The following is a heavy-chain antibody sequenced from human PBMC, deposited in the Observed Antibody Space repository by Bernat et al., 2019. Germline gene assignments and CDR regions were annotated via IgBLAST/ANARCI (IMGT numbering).Heavy chain of an antibody. Sequence: EVQLLESGGGLVQPGGSLRLSCAASGFTFSSYAMSWVRQAPGKGLEWVSAISGSGGSTYYADSVKGRFTISRDNSKNTLYLQMNSLRAEDTAVYYCAKGVHYYDSSGYSFSYYFDYWGQGTLVTVSS. CDR3: AKGVHYYDSSGYSFSYYFDY. D-gene: IGHD3-22*01. CDR2: ISGSGGST. CDR1: GFTFSSYA. J-gene: IGHJ4*02. V-gene: IGHV3-23*01.